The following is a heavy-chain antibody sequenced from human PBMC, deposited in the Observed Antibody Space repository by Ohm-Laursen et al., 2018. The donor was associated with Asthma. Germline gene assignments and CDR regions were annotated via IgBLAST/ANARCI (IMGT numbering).Heavy chain of an antibody. V-gene: IGHV5-10-1*01. CDR3: ARVHQYDFWSGYLYGMDV. D-gene: IGHD3-3*01. J-gene: IGHJ6*02. Sequence: ESLRISCKGSGYSFTSYWISWVRQMPGKGLEWMGRIDPSDSYTNYSPSFQGHVTISADKSISTAYLQWSSLKASDTAMYYCARVHQYDFWSGYLYGMDVWGQGTTVTVSS. CDR1: GYSFTSYW. CDR2: IDPSDSYT.